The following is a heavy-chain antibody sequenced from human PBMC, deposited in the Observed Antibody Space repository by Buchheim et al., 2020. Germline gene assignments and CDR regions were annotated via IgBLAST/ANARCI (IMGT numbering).Heavy chain of an antibody. D-gene: IGHD2-15*01. Sequence: QVQLQESGPGLVEPSETLSLTCTVSGGSISSYYWSWIRQPPGKGLEWIGYIYYSGSTNYNPSLKSRVTISVDTSKNQFSLKLSSVTAADTAVYYCARSYSPDAFDIWGQGT. CDR1: GGSISSYY. J-gene: IGHJ3*02. V-gene: IGHV4-59*01. CDR3: ARSYSPDAFDI. CDR2: IYYSGST.